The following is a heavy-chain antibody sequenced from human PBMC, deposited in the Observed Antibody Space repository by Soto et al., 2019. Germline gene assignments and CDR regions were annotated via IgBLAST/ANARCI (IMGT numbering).Heavy chain of an antibody. V-gene: IGHV1-18*01. Sequence: QVPLVQSGTEVKKPGASVKVSCKASGYTFRSYGISWVRQAPGQGLEWMGWISGYNGNTHYSQKFQGKVTMTTDTSTSTAYMELRNLRSDDTAVYYCAKADSNYAGRFSYYYMDVWGTGTMVTVS. CDR1: GYTFRSYG. CDR2: ISGYNGNT. J-gene: IGHJ6*03. D-gene: IGHD4-4*01. CDR3: AKADSNYAGRFSYYYMDV.